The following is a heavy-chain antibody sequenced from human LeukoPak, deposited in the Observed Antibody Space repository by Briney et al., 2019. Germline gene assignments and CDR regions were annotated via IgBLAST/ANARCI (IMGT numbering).Heavy chain of an antibody. D-gene: IGHD1-26*01. CDR3: ARGRAIVGARYYFDY. CDR2: INAGNGNT. J-gene: IGHJ4*02. Sequence: GASVKVSCKASGYTFTSYAMHWVRQAPGQRLEWMGWINAGNGNTKYSQEFQGRVTITRDTSASTAYMELSSLRSEDTAVYYCARGRAIVGARYYFDYWGQGTLVTVS. V-gene: IGHV1-3*03. CDR1: GYTFTSYA.